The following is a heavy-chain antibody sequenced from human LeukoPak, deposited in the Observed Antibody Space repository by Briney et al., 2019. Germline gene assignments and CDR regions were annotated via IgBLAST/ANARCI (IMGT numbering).Heavy chain of an antibody. D-gene: IGHD3-10*01. CDR2: INHSGST. CDR1: GGSFSGYY. CDR3: ARHFRGTRSGNWFDP. Sequence: SETLSLTCAVYGGSFSGYYWSWIRQPPGKGLEWIGEINHSGSTNYNPSLKSRVTISIDTSKNQFSLKLSSVTAADTAVYYCARHFRGTRSGNWFDPWGQGTLVTVSS. V-gene: IGHV4-34*01. J-gene: IGHJ5*02.